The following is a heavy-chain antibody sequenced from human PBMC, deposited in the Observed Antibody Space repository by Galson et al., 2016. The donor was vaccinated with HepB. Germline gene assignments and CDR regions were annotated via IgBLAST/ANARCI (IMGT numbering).Heavy chain of an antibody. J-gene: IGHJ4*02. CDR3: ARQSNIMGEIDY. D-gene: IGHD3-16*01. V-gene: IGHV5-51*01. CDR1: GYSFTSYW. CDR2: IYAGNTDT. Sequence: QSGAEVKKSGESLKISCKGSGYSFTSYWIAWVRQMPGKGLEWMGIIYAGNTDTEYSPSFQGQVTISVDKSIDTAYLHWSSLKASDPAMYYCARQSNIMGEIDYWGQGTLVTVSS.